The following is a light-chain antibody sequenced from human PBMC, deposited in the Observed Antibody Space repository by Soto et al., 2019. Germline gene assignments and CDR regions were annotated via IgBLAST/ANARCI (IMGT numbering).Light chain of an antibody. Sequence: EIVFTQSPAPLSLSPGERATLSCRASQSVSSYLAWYQQKPGQAPRLLIYDASNRATGIPARFSGSGSGTDFTLTISSLEPEDFAVYYCQQRSNWPPAFGGGTKVDIK. J-gene: IGKJ4*01. CDR2: DAS. CDR3: QQRSNWPPA. CDR1: QSVSSY. V-gene: IGKV3-11*01.